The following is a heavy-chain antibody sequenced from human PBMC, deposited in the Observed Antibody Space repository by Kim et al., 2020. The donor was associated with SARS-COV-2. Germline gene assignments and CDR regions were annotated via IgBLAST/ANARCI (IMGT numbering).Heavy chain of an antibody. CDR1: GFTFSSYW. CDR2: IKQDGSEK. CDR3: AMTYYYGSGSLSAPFDY. V-gene: IGHV3-7*01. J-gene: IGHJ4*02. Sequence: GGSLRLSCAASGFTFSSYWMSWVRQAPGKGLEWVANIKQDGSEKYYVDSVKGRFTISRDNAKNSLYLQMNSLRAEDTAVYYCAMTYYYGSGSLSAPFDYWGQGTLVTVSS. D-gene: IGHD3-10*01.